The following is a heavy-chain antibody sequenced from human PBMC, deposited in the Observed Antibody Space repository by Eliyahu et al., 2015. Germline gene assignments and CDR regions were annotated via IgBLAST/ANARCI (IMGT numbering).Heavy chain of an antibody. D-gene: IGHD2-15*01. Sequence: QVQLQQWGAGLLKPSETLSLTCAVYGGSFSGYYWSWIRQPPGKGLEWIGEINHSGSTNYNPSLKSRVTISVDTSKNQFSLKLSSVTAADTAVYYCARDPYCSGGSCLLYSWGQGTLVTVSS. CDR3: ARDPYCSGGSCLLYS. V-gene: IGHV4-34*01. J-gene: IGHJ4*02. CDR2: INHSGST. CDR1: GGSFSGYY.